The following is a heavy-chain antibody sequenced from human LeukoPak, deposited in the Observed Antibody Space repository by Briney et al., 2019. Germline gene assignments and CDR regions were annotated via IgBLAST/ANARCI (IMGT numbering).Heavy chain of an antibody. D-gene: IGHD6-19*01. V-gene: IGHV4-34*01. J-gene: IGHJ3*02. Sequence: PSETLSLTCAVYGGSFSGYYWSWIRQPPGKGLEWIGEINHSGSTNYNPSLKSRVTISVDTSKNQFSLKLSSVTAADTAVYYCARPGYSSGWRTDAFDIWGQGTMVTVSS. CDR3: ARPGYSSGWRTDAFDI. CDR1: GGSFSGYY. CDR2: INHSGST.